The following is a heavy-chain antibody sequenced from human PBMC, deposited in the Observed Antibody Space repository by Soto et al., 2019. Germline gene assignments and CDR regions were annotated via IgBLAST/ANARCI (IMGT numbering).Heavy chain of an antibody. V-gene: IGHV1-69*02. J-gene: IGHJ3*02. D-gene: IGHD3-16*01. CDR2: IIPILGIA. CDR3: AGRVTPGGENDAFDI. CDR1: GGTFSSYT. Sequence: QVQLVQSGAEVKKPGSSVKVSCKASGGTFSSYTISWVRQAPGQGLEWMGRIIPILGIANYAQKFQGRVTIPADKSPSTAYRELSSLRSEDTAVYYCAGRVTPGGENDAFDIWGQGTMVTVSS.